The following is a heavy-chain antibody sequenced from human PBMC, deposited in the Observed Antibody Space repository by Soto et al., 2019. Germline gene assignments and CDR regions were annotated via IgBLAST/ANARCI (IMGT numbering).Heavy chain of an antibody. CDR1: GCTFTSCC. CDR2: IXSYNGXP. J-gene: IGHJ5*02. D-gene: IGHD6-19*01. CDR3: AREPVAGIRFDP. Sequence: GXSVKVSCKASGCTFTSCCISWVRQAIGQGLDWMRWIXSYNGXPNYPPQLPGXXTMTTDTXXSTAHMELRSLRSEDTAVYYCAREPVAGIRFDPWGQGTLVTVSS. V-gene: IGHV1-18*01.